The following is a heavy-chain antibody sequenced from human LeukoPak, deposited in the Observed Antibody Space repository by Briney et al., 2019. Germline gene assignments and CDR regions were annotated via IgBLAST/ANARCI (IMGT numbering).Heavy chain of an antibody. CDR1: GGTFSSYA. CDR2: IIPIFGTA. V-gene: IGHV1-69*05. CDR3: ARDDGGMFDY. Sequence: GASVKVSCKASGGTFSSYAISWVRQAPGQGLEWMGGIIPIFGTANYAQKLQGRVTMTTDTSTSTAYMELRSLRSDDTAVYYCARDDGGMFDYWGQGTLVTVSS. J-gene: IGHJ4*02.